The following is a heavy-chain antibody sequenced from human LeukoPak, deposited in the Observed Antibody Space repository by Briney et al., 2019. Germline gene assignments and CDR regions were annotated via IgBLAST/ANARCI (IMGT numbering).Heavy chain of an antibody. CDR2: IGTVGDT. J-gene: IGHJ2*01. CDR1: GFTFSSYD. Sequence: TGGSLRLSCAASGFTFSSYDMHWVRQATGKGLEWVSAIGTVGDTYYPGSVKGRFTISRENAKNSLYLQMNSLRAGDTAVYYCARGSAVTTPDNWYFDLWGRGTLVTVSS. V-gene: IGHV3-13*01. CDR3: ARGSAVTTPDNWYFDL. D-gene: IGHD4-17*01.